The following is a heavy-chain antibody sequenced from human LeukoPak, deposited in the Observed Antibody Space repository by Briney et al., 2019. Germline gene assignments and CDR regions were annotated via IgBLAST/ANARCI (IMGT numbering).Heavy chain of an antibody. V-gene: IGHV3-30*18. CDR3: AKAGGSGSYSNWFDA. D-gene: IGHD3-10*01. CDR1: GFTFSSYG. Sequence: GRSLRLSCAASGFTFSSYGMHWVRQAPGKGLEWVAVISYDGSNKYYADSVKGRFTISRDNSKNTLYLQMNSLRAEDTAVYYCAKAGGSGSYSNWFDAWGQGTLVTVSS. CDR2: ISYDGSNK. J-gene: IGHJ5*02.